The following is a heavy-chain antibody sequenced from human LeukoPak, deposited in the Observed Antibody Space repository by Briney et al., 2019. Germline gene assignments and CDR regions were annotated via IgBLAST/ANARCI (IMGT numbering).Heavy chain of an antibody. CDR1: GFSLSSNY. CDR3: ARGGDGYNFRFSAFDI. V-gene: IGHV3-53*01. CDR2: YSGGST. D-gene: IGHD5-24*01. Sequence: GGSLRLSCAPSGFSLSSNYMTWVRQPPAKGLEWLAVYSGGSTYYVYSGKGRVTISKDNSKTTLYLRMSSVRADDTAVYFGARGGDGYNFRFSAFDIWGQGTMVTVSS. J-gene: IGHJ3*02.